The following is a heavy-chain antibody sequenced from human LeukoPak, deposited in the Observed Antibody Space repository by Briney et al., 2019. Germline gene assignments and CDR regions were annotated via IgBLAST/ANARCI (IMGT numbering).Heavy chain of an antibody. J-gene: IGHJ6*03. D-gene: IGHD6-13*01. CDR3: ARDRHIAAAVYYYYMDV. Sequence: ASVKVSCKASRYTFTSYIISWVRQAPGQGLEWMGWINAYNGNTDYAQRVQGRVTMTTDTSTSTAYMELRSLRSDDTAVYYCARDRHIAAAVYYYYMDVWGKGTPVTVSS. CDR2: INAYNGNT. CDR1: RYTFTSYI. V-gene: IGHV1-18*01.